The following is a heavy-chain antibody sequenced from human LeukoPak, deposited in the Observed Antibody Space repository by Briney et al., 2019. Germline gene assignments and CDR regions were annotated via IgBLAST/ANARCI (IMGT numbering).Heavy chain of an antibody. Sequence: PSESLTLTCTASGGSISTYSWSWIRQPPGKGLEWIGYIYYSGSTTYNPSLKSRVTILVDTSKNQFSLKLSSVTAADTAVYYCARFEAGNFDSWGQGTLVTVSS. D-gene: IGHD6-19*01. CDR1: GGSISTYS. CDR3: ARFEAGNFDS. CDR2: IYYSGST. J-gene: IGHJ4*02. V-gene: IGHV4-59*01.